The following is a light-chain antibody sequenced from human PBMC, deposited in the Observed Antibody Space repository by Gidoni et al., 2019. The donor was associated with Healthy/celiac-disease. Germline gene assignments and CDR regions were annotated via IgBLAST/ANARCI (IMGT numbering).Light chain of an antibody. CDR3: QQYGSSPI. J-gene: IGKJ4*01. CDR2: GAS. Sequence: IVLTQYPGTLSLSPGERATLSCRASQSVSSSYLAWYQQNTGQAPRLLIYGASSRATGIPDRFSGSGSGTDFTLTISRLEPEDFAVYYCQQYGSSPIFGGGTKVEIK. V-gene: IGKV3-20*01. CDR1: QSVSSSY.